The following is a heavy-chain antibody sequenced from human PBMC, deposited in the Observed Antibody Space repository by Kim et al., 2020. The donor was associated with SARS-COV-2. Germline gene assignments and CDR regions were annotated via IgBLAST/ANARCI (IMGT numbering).Heavy chain of an antibody. CDR1: GYSFTSYW. V-gene: IGHV5-51*01. Sequence: GESLKISCKGSGYSFTSYWIGWVRQMPGKGLEWMGIIYPGDSDTRYSPSFQGQVTISADKSISTAYLQWSSLKASDTAMYYCARLEGICSSTSCYAYYYYYGMDVWGQGTTVTVSS. J-gene: IGHJ6*02. CDR3: ARLEGICSSTSCYAYYYYYGMDV. CDR2: IYPGDSDT. D-gene: IGHD2-2*01.